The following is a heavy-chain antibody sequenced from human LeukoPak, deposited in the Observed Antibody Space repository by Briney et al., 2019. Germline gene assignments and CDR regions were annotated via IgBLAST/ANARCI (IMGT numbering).Heavy chain of an antibody. CDR1: GYTFTSYD. Sequence: GASVKVSCKASGYTFTSYDINWVRQATGQGLEWMGWMNPNSGNTGYAQKFQGRVTMTRNTSISTAYMELSSLRSEDTAVYYCARDYYDILTGYYHAEYFQHWGQGTLVTVSS. J-gene: IGHJ1*01. CDR2: MNPNSGNT. V-gene: IGHV1-8*01. CDR3: ARDYYDILTGYYHAEYFQH. D-gene: IGHD3-9*01.